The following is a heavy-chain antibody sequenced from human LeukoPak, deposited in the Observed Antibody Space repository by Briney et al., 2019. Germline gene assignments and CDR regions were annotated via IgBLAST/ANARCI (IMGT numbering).Heavy chain of an antibody. CDR2: IYYSGST. CDR1: GGSFSGYY. D-gene: IGHD5-12*01. V-gene: IGHV4-59*08. CDR3: ARLERGYSGYDSGWFDP. J-gene: IGHJ5*02. Sequence: SETLSLTCAVYGGSFSGYYWNWIRQPPGKGLEWIGYIYYSGSTNYNPSLKSRVTISVDTSKNQLSLKLSSVTAADTAVYYCARLERGYSGYDSGWFDPWGQGTLVTVSS.